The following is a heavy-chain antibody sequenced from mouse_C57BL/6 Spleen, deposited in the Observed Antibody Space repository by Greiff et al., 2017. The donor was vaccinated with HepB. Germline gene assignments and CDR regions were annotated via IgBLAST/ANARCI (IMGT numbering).Heavy chain of an antibody. CDR3: ARAGTYYAMDY. D-gene: IGHD1-1*01. CDR2: IYPGSGNT. CDR1: GYTFTDYY. Sequence: QVQLQQSGAELVRPGASVKLSCKASGYTFTDYYINWVKQRPGQGLEWIARIYPGSGNTYYNEKFKGKATLTAEKSSSTAYMQLSCLTSEDSAVYFCARAGTYYAMDYWGQGTSVTVSS. J-gene: IGHJ4*01. V-gene: IGHV1-76*01.